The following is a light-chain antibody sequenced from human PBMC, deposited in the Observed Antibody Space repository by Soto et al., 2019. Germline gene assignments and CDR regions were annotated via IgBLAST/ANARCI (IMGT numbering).Light chain of an antibody. CDR2: DAS. V-gene: IGKV3-11*01. Sequence: EIVLTQSPATLSLSPGDRATLSCRASQTIDSQVAWYQQKPGQAPRLLFYDASVRAGPAIPVRFSGGGSGTDFTLTISSLEPEDFAVYYCQQRHGWPLTFGHGTRLEIK. J-gene: IGKJ5*01. CDR1: QTIDSQ. CDR3: QQRHGWPLT.